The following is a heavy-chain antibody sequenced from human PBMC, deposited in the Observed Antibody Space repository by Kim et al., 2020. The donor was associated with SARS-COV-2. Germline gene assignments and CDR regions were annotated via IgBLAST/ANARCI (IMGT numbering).Heavy chain of an antibody. CDR1: GGSISSGDYY. Sequence: SETLSLTCTVSGGSISSGDYYWSWIRQPPGKGLEWIGYIYYSGSTYYNPSLKSRVTISVDTSKNQFSLKLSSVTAADTAVYYCVSKGSKYYYYMDVWGKGTTVTVSS. CDR3: VSKGSKYYYYMDV. CDR2: IYYSGST. J-gene: IGHJ6*03. V-gene: IGHV4-30-4*01. D-gene: IGHD6-13*01.